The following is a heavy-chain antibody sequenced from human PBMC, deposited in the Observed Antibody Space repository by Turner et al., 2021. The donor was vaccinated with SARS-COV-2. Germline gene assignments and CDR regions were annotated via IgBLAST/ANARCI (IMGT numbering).Heavy chain of an antibody. D-gene: IGHD3-22*01. V-gene: IGHV1-24*01. CDR2: FEPEDGET. Sequence: QVQLVQSGAEVKKPGASVKVTCQVSGYTLIELSMHWVRQAPGKGLEWMGGFEPEDGETIYAQKFQGRVTMTEDTSTDTAYMELSSLRSEDTAVYYCATAPANYYDSSGSKGFYYYYYGMDVWGQGTTVTVSS. CDR3: ATAPANYYDSSGSKGFYYYYYGMDV. J-gene: IGHJ6*02. CDR1: GYTLIELS.